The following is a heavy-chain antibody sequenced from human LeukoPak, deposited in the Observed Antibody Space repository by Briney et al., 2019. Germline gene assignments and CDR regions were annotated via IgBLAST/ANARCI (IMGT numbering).Heavy chain of an antibody. CDR3: ATGWAYGVIITLPGY. Sequence: ASVKVSCKASGYTFTDYYMHWVRQAPGQGLEWMGWINPNSGVTNYAQKFQGRVTMTTDTSINTAYMEVSRLTFDDTAIYYCATGWAYGVIITLPGYWGQGTLVTVSS. V-gene: IGHV1-2*02. CDR1: GYTFTDYY. D-gene: IGHD3-10*01. J-gene: IGHJ1*01. CDR2: INPNSGVT.